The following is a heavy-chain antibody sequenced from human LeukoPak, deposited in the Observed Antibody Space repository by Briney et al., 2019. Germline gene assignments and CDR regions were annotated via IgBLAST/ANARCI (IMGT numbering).Heavy chain of an antibody. CDR2: INTNTGNP. CDR3: ARAPIPVYYYYGMDV. Sequence: ASVKVSCKASGYTFTTYPINWVRQAPGQGLEWMGWINTNTGNPTYAQGFTGRFVFSLDTSVSTAYLQISSLKAEDTAVYYCARAPIPVYYYYGMDVWGQGTTVTVSS. J-gene: IGHJ6*02. CDR1: GYTFTTYP. V-gene: IGHV7-4-1*02.